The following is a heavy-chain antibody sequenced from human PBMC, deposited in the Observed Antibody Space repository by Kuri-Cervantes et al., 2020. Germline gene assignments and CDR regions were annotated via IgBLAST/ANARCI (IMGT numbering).Heavy chain of an antibody. V-gene: IGHV4-31*01. CDR1: GGSISSGGYY. Sequence: SETLSLTCTVSGGSISSGGYYWSWIRQHPGKGLEWIGYIYYSGSTYYNPSLKSLVTISVDTSKTQFSLKLSSVTAADTAVYYCARDLAGGWFDPWGQGTLVTVSS. D-gene: IGHD3-10*01. CDR2: IYYSGST. CDR3: ARDLAGGWFDP. J-gene: IGHJ5*02.